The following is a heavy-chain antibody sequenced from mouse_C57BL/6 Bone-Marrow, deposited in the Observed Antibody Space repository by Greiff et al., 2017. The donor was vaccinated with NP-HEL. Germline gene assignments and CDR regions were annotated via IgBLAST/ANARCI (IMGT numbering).Heavy chain of an antibody. V-gene: IGHV1-5*01. CDR1: GYTFTSYW. D-gene: IGHD1-1*01. Sequence: DVKLQQSGTVLARPGASVKMSCKTSGYTFTSYWMHWVKQRPGQGLEWIGAIYPGNSDTSYNQKFKGKAKLTAVTSASTAYMELSSLKNEDSAVYYCTRPYGTGAFDYWGQGTTLTVSS. J-gene: IGHJ2*01. CDR2: IYPGNSDT. CDR3: TRPYGTGAFDY.